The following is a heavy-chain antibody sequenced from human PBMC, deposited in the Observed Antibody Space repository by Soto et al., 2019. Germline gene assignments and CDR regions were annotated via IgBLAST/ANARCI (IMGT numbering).Heavy chain of an antibody. V-gene: IGHV3-30*18. CDR1: GFTFSSYG. D-gene: IGHD5-18*01. CDR2: ISYDGSNK. Sequence: PGGSLRLSCAASGFTFSSYGMHWVRQAPGKGLEWVAVISYDGSNKYYADSVKGRFTISRDNSKNTLYLQMNSLRAEDTAVYYCAKDQTAMKHYYGMDVWGQGTTVTVSS. CDR3: AKDQTAMKHYYGMDV. J-gene: IGHJ6*02.